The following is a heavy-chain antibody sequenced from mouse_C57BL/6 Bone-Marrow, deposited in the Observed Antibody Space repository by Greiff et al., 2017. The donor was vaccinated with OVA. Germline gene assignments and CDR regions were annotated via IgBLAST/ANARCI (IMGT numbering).Heavy chain of an antibody. Sequence: EVQLQQSGPELVKPGASVKISCKASGYTFTDYYMNWVKQSHGKSLEWIGDINPNNGGTSYNQKLKGKATLTVDKSSSTAYMQLRSLTSEDSAVYYCARLLPYFNYWGQGTTLTVSS. CDR3: ARLLPYFNY. V-gene: IGHV1-26*01. D-gene: IGHD5-5*01. CDR2: INPNNGGT. CDR1: GYTFTDYY. J-gene: IGHJ2*01.